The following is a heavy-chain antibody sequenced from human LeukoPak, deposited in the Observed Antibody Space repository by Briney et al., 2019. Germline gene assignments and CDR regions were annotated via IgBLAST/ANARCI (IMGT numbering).Heavy chain of an antibody. CDR2: IFYTGTT. V-gene: IGHV4-34*12. D-gene: IGHD6-13*01. J-gene: IGHJ4*02. CDR3: VRMPPPGILAAGTIDC. CDR1: GGSFSGYY. Sequence: SETLSLTCAVYGGSFSGYYWSWIRQPPGKGLEWVGSIFYTGTTSYNASLKSRVTISIDLSRNQLSLEVNSVAAADTAVYYCVRMPPPGILAAGTIDCWGQGALVTVSS.